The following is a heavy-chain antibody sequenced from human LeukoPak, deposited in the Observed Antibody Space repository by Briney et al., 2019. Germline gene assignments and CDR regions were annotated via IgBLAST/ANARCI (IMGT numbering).Heavy chain of an antibody. CDR3: ARATGRYDSSWFKP. J-gene: IGHJ5*02. CDR1: GGSISSYY. D-gene: IGHD3-22*01. Sequence: SETLSLTCTVSGGSISSYYWSWIRQPAGKGLEWIGRIYTSGSTNYNPSLKSRVTMSVDTSKNQFSLKLTSVTGADTAVYYCARATGRYDSSWFKPWGQGTLVTVSS. V-gene: IGHV4-4*07. CDR2: IYTSGST.